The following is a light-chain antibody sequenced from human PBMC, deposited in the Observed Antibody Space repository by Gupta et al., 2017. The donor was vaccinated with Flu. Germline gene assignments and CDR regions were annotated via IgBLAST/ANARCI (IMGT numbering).Light chain of an antibody. CDR2: DVT. J-gene: IGLJ1*01. CDR1: GSDVGAYDY. Sequence: QSALTQPRSVSESPGQSVTISCTGTGSDVGAYDYVSWYQHHPDKAPKLIIFDVTNRPSGVPDRFSGSKSGKTASLTISGLQAEDEADYFCSSYAGSSFFFGTGTKVTVL. V-gene: IGLV2-11*01. CDR3: SSYAGSSFF.